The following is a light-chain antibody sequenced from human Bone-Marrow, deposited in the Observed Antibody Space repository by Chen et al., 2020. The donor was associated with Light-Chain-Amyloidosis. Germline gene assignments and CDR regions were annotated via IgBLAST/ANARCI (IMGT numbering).Light chain of an antibody. CDR3: QVWDRSSDRPV. CDR2: DDS. CDR1: NMGSSS. J-gene: IGLJ3*02. Sequence: SYLLTQPSSVSVSPAHTATIACGGNNMGSSSVHCYQQTPGQAPLLVVYDDSDRPSGIPERLSGSNAGNTATMTSSRVEAGDEADYYCQVWDRSSDRPVFGGGTKLTVL. V-gene: IGLV3-21*02.